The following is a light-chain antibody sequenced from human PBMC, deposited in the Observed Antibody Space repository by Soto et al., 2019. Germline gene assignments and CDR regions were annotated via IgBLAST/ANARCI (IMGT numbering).Light chain of an antibody. CDR1: SSDVGAYNF. CDR2: DVS. V-gene: IGLV2-8*01. Sequence: QSVLTQPASVSGSPGQSIAISCTGTSSDVGAYNFVSWYQQHPGKAPKLMIYDVSKRPSGVPDRFSGSKSGNTASLTVSGLQAEDEADYYCRSYAGSVYVFGTGTKVTVL. J-gene: IGLJ1*01. CDR3: RSYAGSVYV.